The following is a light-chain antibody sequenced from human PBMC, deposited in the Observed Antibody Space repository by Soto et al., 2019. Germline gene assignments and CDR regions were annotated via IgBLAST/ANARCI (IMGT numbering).Light chain of an antibody. Sequence: ENVLTQSPVTLSLSPGERATLSCRASQSVTSNKVAWFQQTPGQAPRLLIRAASSRATSIPDRFSGSGSATDFTLTISRLEPEDFAVYYCQQYGSPPPYTCGQGTKLEIK. CDR1: QSVTSNK. V-gene: IGKV3-20*01. J-gene: IGKJ2*01. CDR3: QQYGSPPPYT. CDR2: AAS.